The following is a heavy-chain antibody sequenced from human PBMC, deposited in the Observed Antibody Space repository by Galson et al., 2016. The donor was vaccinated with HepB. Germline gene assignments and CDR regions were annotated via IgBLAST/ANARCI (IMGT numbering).Heavy chain of an antibody. CDR1: GTSIGRYY. CDR2: IENSGTT. V-gene: IGHV4-59*12. Sequence: LSLTCTVSGTSIGRYYWSWIRQSPGKGLDWIGQIENSGTTNYNPSLKSRVSMSTDASKNVFFLELTSMTAADTATYYCARSKGLGYCSGGDCFEPLDHGGQGILVTVSS. J-gene: IGHJ4*02. D-gene: IGHD2-15*01. CDR3: ARSKGLGYCSGGDCFEPLDH.